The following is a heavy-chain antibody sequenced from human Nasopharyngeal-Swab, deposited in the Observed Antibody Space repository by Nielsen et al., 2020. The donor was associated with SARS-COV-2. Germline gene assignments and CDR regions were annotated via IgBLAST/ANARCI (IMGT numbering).Heavy chain of an antibody. V-gene: IGHV3-9*01. D-gene: IGHD6-13*01. CDR1: RFTLYDYS. J-gene: IGHJ5*02. CDR2: ISWDNGTI. Sequence: ALRLSPAAPRFTLYDYSMHWGRPAPGEGPGWGSGISWDNGTIGYADSVKGRFTISRDNAKNSLFLQMNSLRTEDTALYYCARDAARSWYNWFDPWGQGTLVTVSS. CDR3: ARDAARSWYNWFDP.